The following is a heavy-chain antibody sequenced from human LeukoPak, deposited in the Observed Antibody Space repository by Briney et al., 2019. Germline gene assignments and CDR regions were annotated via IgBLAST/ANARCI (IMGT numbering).Heavy chain of an antibody. CDR1: GGTISNYY. D-gene: IGHD6-13*01. Sequence: SETLSLTCTVSGGTISNYYWSWIRQPAGKGLEWIGRIYTSGSTNYNPSLKSRVTMSVDTSKNQFSLKLSSMTAAETAVYYCAREGSSWYRALDYWGQGTLVTVSS. CDR3: AREGSSWYRALDY. J-gene: IGHJ4*02. CDR2: IYTSGST. V-gene: IGHV4-4*07.